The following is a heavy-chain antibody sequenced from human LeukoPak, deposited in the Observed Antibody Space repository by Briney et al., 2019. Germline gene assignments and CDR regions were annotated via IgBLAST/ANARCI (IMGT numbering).Heavy chain of an antibody. CDR3: ARDPRCSGGSCYSVGFDY. CDR2: IKQDGSEK. Sequence: GGSLRLSCAASGFTFSSYWMSWVRQAPGKGLEWVANIKQDGSEKYYVDYVKGRFTISRDNAKNSLYLQMNSLRAEDTAVYYCARDPRCSGGSCYSVGFDYWGQGTLVTVSS. V-gene: IGHV3-7*01. D-gene: IGHD2-15*01. J-gene: IGHJ4*02. CDR1: GFTFSSYW.